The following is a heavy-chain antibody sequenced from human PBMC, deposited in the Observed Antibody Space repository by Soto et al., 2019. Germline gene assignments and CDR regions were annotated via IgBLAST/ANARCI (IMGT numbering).Heavy chain of an antibody. Sequence: GGSLRLSCAASGFTVSSNYMSWVRQAPGKGLEWVSVIYSGGSTYYADSVKGRFTISRDNSKNTLYLQMKSLRAEETAVYYCVRVSGYDFAYMDVCGKRTTVPVSS. J-gene: IGHJ6*03. CDR1: GFTVSSNY. V-gene: IGHV3-66*01. CDR2: IYSGGST. D-gene: IGHD5-12*01. CDR3: VRVSGYDFAYMDV.